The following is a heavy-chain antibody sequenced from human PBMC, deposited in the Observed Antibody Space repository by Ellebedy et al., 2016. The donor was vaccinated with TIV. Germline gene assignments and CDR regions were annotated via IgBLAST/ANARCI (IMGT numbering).Heavy chain of an antibody. D-gene: IGHD3-22*01. CDR3: ARTMRNTMVVVVNSWYFDL. J-gene: IGHJ2*01. CDR1: GFTFSSYW. CDR2: IKQDGSEK. V-gene: IGHV3-7*01. Sequence: GESLKISXAASGFTFSSYWMSWVRQAPGKGLEWVANIKQDGSEKYYVDSVKGRFTISRDNAKNSLYLQMNSLRAGDTAVYYCARTMRNTMVVVVNSWYFDLWGRGTLVTVSS.